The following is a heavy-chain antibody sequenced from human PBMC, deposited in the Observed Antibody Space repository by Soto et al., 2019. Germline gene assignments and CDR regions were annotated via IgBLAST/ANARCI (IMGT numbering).Heavy chain of an antibody. V-gene: IGHV1-69*13. CDR3: ARDQPLEGYYYGSGRDYYGMDV. CDR1: GYTFTSYY. J-gene: IGHJ6*02. CDR2: IIPIFGTA. D-gene: IGHD3-10*01. Sequence: GASVKVSCKASGYTFTSYYMHWVRQAPGQGLEWMGGIIPIFGTANYAQKFQGRVTITADESTSTAYMELSSLRSEDTAVYYCARDQPLEGYYYGSGRDYYGMDVWGQGTTVTVSS.